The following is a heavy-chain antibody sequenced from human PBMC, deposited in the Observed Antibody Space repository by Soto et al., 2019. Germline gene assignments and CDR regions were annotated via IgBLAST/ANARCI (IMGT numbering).Heavy chain of an antibody. V-gene: IGHV4-39*01. CDR2: VHYSGST. CDR1: GGSISSDDYY. D-gene: IGHD3-22*01. CDR3: ARQHYYDSSGYYTWN. J-gene: IGHJ4*02. Sequence: SETLSLTCTVSGGSISSDDYYWSWIRQPPGKGLEWIATVHYSGSTYYTPSLKNRVTISADTSNNQFSLRLNSVTAADTAVYYCARQHYYDSSGYYTWNWGQGTLVTVSS.